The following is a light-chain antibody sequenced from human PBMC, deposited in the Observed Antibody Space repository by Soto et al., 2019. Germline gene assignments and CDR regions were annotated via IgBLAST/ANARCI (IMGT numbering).Light chain of an antibody. Sequence: EIVLTQSPGTLSLSPGERATLSCRASQSVGNNYLAWYQQKVGQAPRLLIFAASKRATGIPDRFSGSGSGSDFTLTISRLEPEDFAVYYFQQYGTSPWTFGQGTKVEIK. V-gene: IGKV3-20*01. CDR2: AAS. CDR1: QSVGNNY. CDR3: QQYGTSPWT. J-gene: IGKJ1*01.